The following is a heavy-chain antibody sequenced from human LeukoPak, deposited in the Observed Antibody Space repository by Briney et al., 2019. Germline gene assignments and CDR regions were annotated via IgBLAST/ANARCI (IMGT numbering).Heavy chain of an antibody. J-gene: IGHJ4*02. Sequence: PGGSLRLSCAASGFTFSSYSMNWVRQAPGKGLEWVSAISGSGGTAYYADSVKGRFTISRDNAKNTLYLQMNSLRVEDTAVYYCAREGLECLGSSCQRAAFDYWGQGTPVTVSS. D-gene: IGHD3-10*01. CDR1: GFTFSSYS. V-gene: IGHV3-21*01. CDR3: AREGLECLGSSCQRAAFDY. CDR2: ISGSGGTA.